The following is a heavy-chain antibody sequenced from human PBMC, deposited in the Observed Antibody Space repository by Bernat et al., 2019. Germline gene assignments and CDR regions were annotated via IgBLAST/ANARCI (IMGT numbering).Heavy chain of an antibody. V-gene: IGHV3-43*02. CDR2: ISGDGGRT. Sequence: EVQLVESGGGVVQPGGSLRLPCAASGFTFDDYAMHWVRQAHGKGLEWVSLISGDGGRTYYADSVKGRFTISRENSKNSLYLQMNSLRTEDTALYYCASFMVTTGNFDYWGQGTLVTVAS. D-gene: IGHD4-17*01. J-gene: IGHJ4*02. CDR3: ASFMVTTGNFDY. CDR1: GFTFDDYA.